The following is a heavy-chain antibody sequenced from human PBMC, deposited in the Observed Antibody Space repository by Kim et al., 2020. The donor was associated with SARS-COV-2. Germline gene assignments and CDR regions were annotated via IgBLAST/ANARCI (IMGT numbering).Heavy chain of an antibody. CDR3: ASPNGYSYGSPYFDY. Sequence: PSLKRRVTISVDTSKNQVSLKLSSVTAADTAVYYCASPNGYSYGSPYFDYWGQGTLVTVSS. V-gene: IGHV4-39*01. D-gene: IGHD5-18*01. J-gene: IGHJ4*02.